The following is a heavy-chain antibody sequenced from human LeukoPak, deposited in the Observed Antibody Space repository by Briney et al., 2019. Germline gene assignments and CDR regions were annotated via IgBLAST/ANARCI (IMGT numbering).Heavy chain of an antibody. V-gene: IGHV4-61*01. Sequence: PSETLSLTCIVSGGSVSSGSYYWSWTRQPPGKGLEWIGYIYYSGTTNYNPSLKSRVTISVDTSKNQFSLNLSSVTAADTAVYYCARGAYYFDYWGQGTLVTVSS. CDR2: IYYSGTT. J-gene: IGHJ4*02. CDR3: ARGAYYFDY. CDR1: GGSVSSGSYY.